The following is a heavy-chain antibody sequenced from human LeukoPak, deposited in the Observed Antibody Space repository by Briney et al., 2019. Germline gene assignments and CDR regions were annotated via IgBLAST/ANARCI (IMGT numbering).Heavy chain of an antibody. J-gene: IGHJ4*02. Sequence: GGSLRLSCAASGFTFSSYGMHWVRQAPGKGLEWVAFIEKDGNTKYYTDSVRGRFAISRDNSKNTLYLQMSSLRTEDTAMFYCAKARDFWTRRFFDYWGQGTLVTVFS. D-gene: IGHD3/OR15-3a*01. CDR3: AKARDFWTRRFFDY. V-gene: IGHV3-30*02. CDR1: GFTFSSYG. CDR2: IEKDGNTK.